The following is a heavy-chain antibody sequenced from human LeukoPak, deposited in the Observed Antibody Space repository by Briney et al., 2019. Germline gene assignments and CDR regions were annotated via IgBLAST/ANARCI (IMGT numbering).Heavy chain of an antibody. D-gene: IGHD3-22*01. V-gene: IGHV5-51*01. Sequence: GESLKISCQASGYSFISYWIGWVRQMPGKGLEWMGIIYPGNSDTRYSPSFQGQVTISVDKSVNTAYLQWSSLKASDSAMYYCARPLDSSGYYYFDRWGQGTQVTVSS. CDR1: GYSFISYW. CDR2: IYPGNSDT. CDR3: ARPLDSSGYYYFDR. J-gene: IGHJ4*02.